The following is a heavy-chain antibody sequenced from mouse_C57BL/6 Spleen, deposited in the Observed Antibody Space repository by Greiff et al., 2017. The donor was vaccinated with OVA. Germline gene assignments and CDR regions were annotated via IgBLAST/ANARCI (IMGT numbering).Heavy chain of an antibody. Sequence: VQLQQPGAELVRPGTSVKLSCKASGYTFTSYWMYWVKQRPGQGLEWIGVIDPSDSYTNYNQKFKGKATLTVDTSSSTAYMQLSSLTSEDSAVYYCARTAQATSPFAYWGQGTLVTVSA. V-gene: IGHV1-59*01. CDR3: ARTAQATSPFAY. J-gene: IGHJ3*01. D-gene: IGHD3-2*02. CDR2: IDPSDSYT. CDR1: GYTFTSYW.